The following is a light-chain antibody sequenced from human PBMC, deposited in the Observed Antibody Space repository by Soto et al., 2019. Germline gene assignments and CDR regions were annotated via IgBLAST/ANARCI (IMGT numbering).Light chain of an antibody. CDR2: GAS. CDR1: QSVSSSY. J-gene: IGKJ1*01. CDR3: QQHDSWPRT. Sequence: EIVFTQAPGTLSLSPGERATLSCRASQSVSSSYLAWYQQKPGQAPRLLIYGASSRATGIPDRFSGSGSGTEFTLTINSLQSEDFAVYYCQQHDSWPRTFGQGTKVDIK. V-gene: IGKV3-20*01.